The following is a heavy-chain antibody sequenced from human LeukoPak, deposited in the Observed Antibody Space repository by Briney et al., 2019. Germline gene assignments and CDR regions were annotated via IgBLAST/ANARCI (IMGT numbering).Heavy chain of an antibody. CDR2: ISGSANTI. CDR3: ARAPPYDSSGLLDY. D-gene: IGHD3-22*01. V-gene: IGHV3-48*04. J-gene: IGHJ4*02. CDR1: GFTFSSYS. Sequence: PGGSLRLSCAASGFTFSSYSMNWVRQAPGKGLEWVSYISGSANTIYYADSVKGRFTISRDNAKNSLYLQMNTLRAEDTAVYYCARAPPYDSSGLLDYWGQGTLVTVSS.